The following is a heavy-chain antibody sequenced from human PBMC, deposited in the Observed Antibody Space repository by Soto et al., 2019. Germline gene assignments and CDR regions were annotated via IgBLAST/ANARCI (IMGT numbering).Heavy chain of an antibody. CDR1: GFTFGDYA. CDR2: IRSKAYGGTT. V-gene: IGHV3-49*03. Sequence: PGGSLRLSCTASGFTFGDYAMSWFRQAPGKGLEWVGFIRSKAYGGTTEYAASVKGRFTISRDDSKSIAYLQMNSLKTEDTAVYYCTRDPDTEYYYGSGTSDPRQYFDYWGQGTLVTVSS. CDR3: TRDPDTEYYYGSGTSDPRQYFDY. J-gene: IGHJ4*02. D-gene: IGHD3-10*01.